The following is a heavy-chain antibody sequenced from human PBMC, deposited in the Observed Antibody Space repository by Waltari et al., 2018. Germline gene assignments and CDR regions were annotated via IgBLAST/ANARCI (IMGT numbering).Heavy chain of an antibody. Sequence: QVHLEPSGSELKRPGASVRISCLTSGYTFTDYAINWVRQAPGQGLQWLGWVNTQTGNPTYAQGLSRRFVFAVDTSVATAYLQIDSLTTSDSAVYFCSREALVGTNTIVDYWGRGTLVTV. CDR2: VNTQTGNP. CDR3: SREALVGTNTIVDY. CDR1: GYTFTDYA. J-gene: IGHJ4*02. V-gene: IGHV7-4-1*01. D-gene: IGHD1-26*01.